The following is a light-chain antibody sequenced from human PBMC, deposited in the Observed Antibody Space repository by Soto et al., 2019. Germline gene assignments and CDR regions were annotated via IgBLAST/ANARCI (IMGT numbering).Light chain of an antibody. CDR3: QQYGSSPPVYT. CDR1: QSVSSSE. CDR2: GAS. J-gene: IGKJ2*01. V-gene: IGKV3-20*01. Sequence: ENVLTQSPGTLSLSPGERDTLSCRASQSVSSSELAWYQQKPGQALRLLIYGASIRATGIPDRFSGSGSGTDFTLTINRLEPEDFAVYYCQQYGSSPPVYTFGQGTKLEIK.